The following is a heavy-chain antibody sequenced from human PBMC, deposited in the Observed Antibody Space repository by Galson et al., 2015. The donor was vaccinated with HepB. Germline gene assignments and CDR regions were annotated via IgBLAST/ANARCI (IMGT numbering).Heavy chain of an antibody. Sequence: SLRLSCAASGFTFSDYYMSWIRQAPGKGLEWVSYISSSSSYTNYADSVKGRFTISRDDAKNSLYLQMNSLRAEDTAVYYCATNSRDGYNGAFDIWGQGTMVTVSS. D-gene: IGHD5-24*01. J-gene: IGHJ3*02. V-gene: IGHV3-11*06. CDR3: ATNSRDGYNGAFDI. CDR1: GFTFSDYY. CDR2: ISSSSSYT.